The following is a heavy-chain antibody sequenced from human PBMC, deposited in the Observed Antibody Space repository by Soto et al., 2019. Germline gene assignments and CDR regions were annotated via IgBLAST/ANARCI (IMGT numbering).Heavy chain of an antibody. V-gene: IGHV1-18*04. CDR3: ARVPANYDYVWGSYRSPFYFDY. D-gene: IGHD3-16*02. CDR2: ISAYNGNT. CDR1: GYIFTSYG. Sequence: GVSVRVSCKASGYIFTSYGISWVRQAPGQGLEWMGWISAYNGNTNYAQKLQGRVTMTTDTSTSTAYMELRSLRSDDTAVYYCARVPANYDYVWGSYRSPFYFDYWGQGTLVTVSS. J-gene: IGHJ4*02.